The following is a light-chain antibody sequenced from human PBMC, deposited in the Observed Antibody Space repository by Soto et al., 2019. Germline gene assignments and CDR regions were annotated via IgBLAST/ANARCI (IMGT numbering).Light chain of an antibody. CDR3: QQYNNWPQT. J-gene: IGKJ1*01. CDR1: QTINNN. Sequence: VMTQAPATLSVSPGERATLSCRASQTINNNVAWYQLKDGQVPRLVIYGASTRPTDIPARFSGSWSGTEFTLTISSLQSEDFAEYHCQQYNNWPQTFGQGTKVEIK. V-gene: IGKV3-15*01. CDR2: GAS.